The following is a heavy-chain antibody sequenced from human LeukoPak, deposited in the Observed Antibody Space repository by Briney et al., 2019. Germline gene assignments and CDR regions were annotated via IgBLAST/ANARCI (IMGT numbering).Heavy chain of an antibody. Sequence: SETLSLTCSVSGDSISTYYWSWIRQPPGKGLEWIGYIYYTGTTNYNPSLRSRVTISVDTSRNQFSLRLSSVTAADTAVYYCAREDPQTTVPEGMDVWGHGTTVIVSS. CDR1: GDSISTYY. V-gene: IGHV4-59*01. CDR2: IYYTGTT. CDR3: AREDPQTTVPEGMDV. J-gene: IGHJ6*02. D-gene: IGHD4-17*01.